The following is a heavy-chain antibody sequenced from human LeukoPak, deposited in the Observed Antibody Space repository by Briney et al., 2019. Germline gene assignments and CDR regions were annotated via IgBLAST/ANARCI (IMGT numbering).Heavy chain of an antibody. CDR2: IKSKTDGGTT. D-gene: IGHD3-9*01. CDR3: TTTYYDILTGYGC. Sequence: GGSLRLSCAASGFTFSNAWMSWVRQAPGKGLEWVGRIKSKTDGGTTDYAAPVKGRFTISRDDSKNTLYLQMNSLKTEDTAVYYCTTTYYDILTGYGCWGQGTLVTVSS. J-gene: IGHJ4*02. V-gene: IGHV3-15*01. CDR1: GFTFSNAW.